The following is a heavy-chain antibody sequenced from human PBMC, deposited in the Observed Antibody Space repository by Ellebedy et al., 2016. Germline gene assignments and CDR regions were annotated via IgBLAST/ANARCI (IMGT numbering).Heavy chain of an antibody. CDR2: IRKKTNSYTT. J-gene: IGHJ4*02. CDR3: TREAYYYDRSGRWRSYYFDY. D-gene: IGHD3-22*01. V-gene: IGHV3-72*01. Sequence: GESLKISCAASGFIFSDHYMDWVRQAPGKGLEWVGRIRKKTNSYTTEYAASVKGRFTVSRDDSVNSLSLQMNSLKTEDTAVYYCTREAYYYDRSGRWRSYYFDYWGQGTPVTVSS. CDR1: GFIFSDHY.